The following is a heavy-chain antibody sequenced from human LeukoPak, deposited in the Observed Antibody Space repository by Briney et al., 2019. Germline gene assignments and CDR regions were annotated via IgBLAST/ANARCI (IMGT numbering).Heavy chain of an antibody. CDR3: ARKTESGGQGDY. Sequence: GGSLRLSCAASGFTVSSNYMSWVRQAPGKGLECVSVIYSGGNTYYADSVKGRFTISRDNSKNTLYLQMNSLRAEDTAVYYCARKTESGGQGDYWGPGTLVTVSS. V-gene: IGHV3-66*01. CDR2: IYSGGNT. J-gene: IGHJ4*02. CDR1: GFTVSSNY. D-gene: IGHD2-15*01.